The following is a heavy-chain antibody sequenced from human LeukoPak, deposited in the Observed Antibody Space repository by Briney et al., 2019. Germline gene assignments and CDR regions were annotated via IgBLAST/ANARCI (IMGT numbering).Heavy chain of an antibody. J-gene: IGHJ4*02. CDR1: GFTVSRSY. Sequence: GGSLRLSCAASGFTVSRSYMSWVRRAPGKGLEGVSVIYSGGSTYYADSVKGRFTISRDNSKNTLYLQMNSLRAEDTAVYYCARDLEGPFDYWGQGTLVTVSS. V-gene: IGHV3-66*02. CDR3: ARDLEGPFDY. CDR2: IYSGGST.